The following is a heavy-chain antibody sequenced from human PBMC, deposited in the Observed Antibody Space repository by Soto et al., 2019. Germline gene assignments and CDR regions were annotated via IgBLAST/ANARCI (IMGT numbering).Heavy chain of an antibody. V-gene: IGHV4-30-4*01. J-gene: IGHJ3*02. Sequence: PSETLSLTCTVSGGPFRDAFSYWTWIRQPPGKGPEWMGYLSYTGSTYYNPSLRNRATISVDESSNLLSLRLSSGTAEDTAVYYCSRELEGGVFDIGGRGTLVNVSS. CDR2: LSYTGST. CDR3: SRELEGGVFDI. D-gene: IGHD2-8*02. CDR1: GGPFRDAFSY.